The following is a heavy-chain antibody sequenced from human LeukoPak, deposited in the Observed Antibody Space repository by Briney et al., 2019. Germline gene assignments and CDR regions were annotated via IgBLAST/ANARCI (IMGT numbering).Heavy chain of an antibody. V-gene: IGHV3-23*01. CDR3: AKPYYYDSSRD. D-gene: IGHD3-22*01. J-gene: IGHJ4*02. Sequence: GASLRLSCAASGFTFSSYAMSWVRQAPGKGLEWVSAISGSGGSTYYADSVKGRFTISRDNSKDTLYLQMNSLRAEDTAVYYCAKPYYYDSSRDWGQGTLVTVSS. CDR1: GFTFSSYA. CDR2: ISGSGGST.